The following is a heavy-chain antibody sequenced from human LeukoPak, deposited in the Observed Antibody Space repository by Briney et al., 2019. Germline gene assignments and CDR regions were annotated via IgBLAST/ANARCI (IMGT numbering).Heavy chain of an antibody. Sequence: PSETLSLTCTVSGGSISSGDYYWSWIRQPPGKGLGWIGYIYYSGSTYYNPSLKSPFTISVDTSKNQFSLKLSSVTAADTAVYYCARVLCECSSTSCYGCFFDYWGQGTLVTVSS. D-gene: IGHD2-2*01. CDR3: ARVLCECSSTSCYGCFFDY. V-gene: IGHV4-30-4*01. J-gene: IGHJ4*02. CDR1: GGSISSGDYY. CDR2: IYYSGST.